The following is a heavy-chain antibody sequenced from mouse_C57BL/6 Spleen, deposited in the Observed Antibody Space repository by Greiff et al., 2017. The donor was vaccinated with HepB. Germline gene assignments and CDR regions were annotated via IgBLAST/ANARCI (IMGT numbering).Heavy chain of an antibody. J-gene: IGHJ3*01. CDR2: IDPEDGDT. Sequence: DVQLQESGAELVRPGASVKLSCTASGFNIKDYYMHWVKQRPEQGLEWIGRIDPEDGDTEYAPKFQGKATMTADTSSNTAYLQLSSLTSEDTAVYYCTTHYYGSSSFAYWGQGTLVTVSA. D-gene: IGHD1-1*01. CDR3: TTHYYGSSSFAY. V-gene: IGHV14-1*01. CDR1: GFNIKDYY.